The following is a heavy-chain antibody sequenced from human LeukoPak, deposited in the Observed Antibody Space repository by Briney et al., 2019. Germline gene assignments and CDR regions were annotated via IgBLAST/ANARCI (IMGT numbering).Heavy chain of an antibody. CDR3: ARLSQTPDYYSSGGYYYLGY. J-gene: IGHJ4*02. CDR1: RYTFSSYD. Sequence: GASVTVSCKASRYTFSSYDINWVREPAGQGLEWMGWMNPNTGRTGFAQKFQGRLTMTRDTSISTAYMELSSLRSEDTAVYYCARLSQTPDYYSSGGYYYLGYWGQGTPVTVSS. D-gene: IGHD3-22*01. V-gene: IGHV1-8*01. CDR2: MNPNTGRT.